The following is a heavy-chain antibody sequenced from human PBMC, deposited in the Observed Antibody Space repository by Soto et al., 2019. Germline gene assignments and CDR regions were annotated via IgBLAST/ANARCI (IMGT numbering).Heavy chain of an antibody. CDR1: GNTFSNYY. CDR2: INPSGGHT. J-gene: IGHJ4*02. Sequence: QVQLVQSGAEVKKPGASVKVSCKASGNTFSNYYIHWVRQAPGQGLEWMGTINPSGGHTTYAQKFLGRVNVAGDSATSTLYMELTSLRFEDTAVYYCASGGHVVVVTAALDYWGQGTLVTVSS. D-gene: IGHD2-21*02. CDR3: ASGGHVVVVTAALDY. V-gene: IGHV1-46*03.